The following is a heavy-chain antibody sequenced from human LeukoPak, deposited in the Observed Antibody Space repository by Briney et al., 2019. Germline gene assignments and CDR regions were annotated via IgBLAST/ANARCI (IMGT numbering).Heavy chain of an antibody. CDR1: GFSLSTYGVG. D-gene: IGHD3-22*01. J-gene: IGHJ4*02. CDR3: ARMNSSGPIDY. V-gene: IGHV2-5*02. Sequence: SGPTLVKPTQTLTLTCTFSGFSLSTYGVGVGWIRQPPGKALEWLALIYLDDEKRYSPSLKSRLTITKDTSKNQVVLTMTNMDPVDTATYFCARMNSSGPIDYWGQGTLVTVSS. CDR2: IYLDDEK.